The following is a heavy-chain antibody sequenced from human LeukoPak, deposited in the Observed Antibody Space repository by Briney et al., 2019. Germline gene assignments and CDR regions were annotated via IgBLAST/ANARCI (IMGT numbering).Heavy chain of an antibody. Sequence: SVKVSCKASGGTFSSYAISWVRQAPGQGLEWMGRIIPIFGTANYAQKFQGRVTITTDESTSTAYMELSSLRSKDTAVYYCATLGRYRISYYFDYWGLGTMVTVSS. CDR3: ATLGRYRISYYFDY. V-gene: IGHV1-69*05. CDR1: GGTFSSYA. J-gene: IGHJ4*02. D-gene: IGHD2-2*02. CDR2: IIPIFGTA.